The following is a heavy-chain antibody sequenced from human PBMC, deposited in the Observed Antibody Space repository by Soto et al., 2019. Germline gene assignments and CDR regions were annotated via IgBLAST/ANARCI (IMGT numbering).Heavy chain of an antibody. CDR2: INPNSGGT. V-gene: IGHV1-2*02. Sequence: ASVKVTCKASGYTFSGFYMHWVRQAPGQGLEWMGWINPNSGGTKSAEKFQGRVTMTRDTSISTAYMELSRLTSDDTAVYYCASAAVTGTAGLDFWGQGTQVTVSS. CDR3: ASAAVTGTAGLDF. D-gene: IGHD6-19*01. J-gene: IGHJ4*02. CDR1: GYTFSGFY.